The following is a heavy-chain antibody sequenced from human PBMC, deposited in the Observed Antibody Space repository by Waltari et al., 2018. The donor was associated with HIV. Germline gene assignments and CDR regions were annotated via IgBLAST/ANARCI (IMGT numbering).Heavy chain of an antibody. CDR2: IKQDGNEK. J-gene: IGHJ3*02. CDR3: ARSPPLYSHYGDDAFDI. V-gene: IGHV3-7*01. D-gene: IGHD4-4*01. CDR1: GFTFRACG. Sequence: EVQLVESGGGLVQPGGSLRLSSAAAGFTFRACGMSWVRQAPGKGLEWVANIKQDGNEKYFVDSVKGRFTISRDNAKNSLYLQMNSLRAEDTAVYYCARSPPLYSHYGDDAFDIWGQGTMVTVSS.